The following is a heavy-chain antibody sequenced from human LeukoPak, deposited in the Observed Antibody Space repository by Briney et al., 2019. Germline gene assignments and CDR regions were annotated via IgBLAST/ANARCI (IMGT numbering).Heavy chain of an antibody. CDR3: AAYCSSTSCLYYYYGMDV. V-gene: IGHV1-24*01. Sequence: ASVKVSCKVSGYTLTELSMHWVRQAPGKGLEWMGGFDPEDGETIYAQKFQGRVTMTEDTSTDTAYMELSSLRSEDTAVYYCAAYCSSTSCLYYYYGMDVWGQGTTVTVSS. CDR2: FDPEDGET. CDR1: GYTLTELS. D-gene: IGHD2-2*01. J-gene: IGHJ6*02.